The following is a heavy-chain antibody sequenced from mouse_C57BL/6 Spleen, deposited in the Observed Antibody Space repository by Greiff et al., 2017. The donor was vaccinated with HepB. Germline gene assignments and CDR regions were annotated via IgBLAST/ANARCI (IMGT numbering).Heavy chain of an antibody. Sequence: DVKLQESGGDLVKPGGSLKLSCAASGFTFSSYGMSWVRQTPDKRLEWVATISSGGSYTYYPDSVKGRFTISRDNAKNTLYLQMSSLKSEDTAMYYCAREGGTTVVARFDYWGQGTTLTVSS. CDR3: AREGGTTVVARFDY. V-gene: IGHV5-6*02. CDR2: ISSGGSYT. J-gene: IGHJ2*01. CDR1: GFTFSSYG. D-gene: IGHD1-1*01.